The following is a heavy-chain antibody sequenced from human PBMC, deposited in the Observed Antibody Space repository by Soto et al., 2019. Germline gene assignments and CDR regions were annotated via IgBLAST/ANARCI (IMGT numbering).Heavy chain of an antibody. D-gene: IGHD2-2*01. CDR2: IYYSGST. J-gene: IGHJ4*02. Sequence: PSETLSLTCTVSGGSISSGGYYWSWIRQHPGKGLEWIGYIYYSGSTYYNPSLKSRVTISVDTSKNQFSLKLSSVTAADTAVYYCARGYCSSTSCQPIDYWGQGTLVTVSS. V-gene: IGHV4-31*03. CDR1: GGSISSGGYY. CDR3: ARGYCSSTSCQPIDY.